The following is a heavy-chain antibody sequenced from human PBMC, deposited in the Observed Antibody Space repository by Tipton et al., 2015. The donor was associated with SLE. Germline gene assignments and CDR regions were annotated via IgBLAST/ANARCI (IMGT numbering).Heavy chain of an antibody. CDR2: INHSGST. Sequence: LRLSCAVYGGSFSGYYWSWIRQPPGKGLEWIGEINHSGSTNYNPSLKSRVTISVDTSKNQFSLKLSSVTAADTAVYYCARGAGNFDLWGRGTLVTVSS. J-gene: IGHJ2*01. CDR3: ARGAGNFDL. CDR1: GGSFSGYY. V-gene: IGHV4-34*01.